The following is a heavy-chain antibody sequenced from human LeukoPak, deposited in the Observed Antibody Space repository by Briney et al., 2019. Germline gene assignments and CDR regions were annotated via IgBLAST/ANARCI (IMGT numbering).Heavy chain of an antibody. CDR3: ARKGDYGGTFFDY. Sequence: PSETLSLTCTVSGASITSYYWSWIRQPPGEGLDWIGYIYYNGNTNYNPSLKSRVTISIDTSKNQFSLKLSSVTAADTAVYYCARKGDYGGTFFDYWGQGTLVTVSS. D-gene: IGHD4-23*01. CDR1: GASITSYY. V-gene: IGHV4-59*08. CDR2: IYYNGNT. J-gene: IGHJ4*02.